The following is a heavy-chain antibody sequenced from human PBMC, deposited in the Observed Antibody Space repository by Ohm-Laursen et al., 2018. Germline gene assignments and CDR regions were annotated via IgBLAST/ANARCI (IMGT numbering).Heavy chain of an antibody. Sequence: SLRLSCSASGFTFSSYWMSWVRQAPGKGLEWVANIKQDGSEKYYVDSVKGRFTISRDNAKNSLYLQMSSLRAEDTAVYYCARDRVARYGMDVWGQGTTVTVSS. CDR2: IKQDGSEK. CDR3: ARDRVARYGMDV. V-gene: IGHV3-7*01. D-gene: IGHD2-15*01. CDR1: GFTFSSYW. J-gene: IGHJ6*02.